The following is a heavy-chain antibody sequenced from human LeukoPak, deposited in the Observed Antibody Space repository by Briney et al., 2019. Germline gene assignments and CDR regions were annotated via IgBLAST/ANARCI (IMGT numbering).Heavy chain of an antibody. V-gene: IGHV4-61*01. CDR3: ARAHYDFWSGYLNLDY. CDR2: IYYSGST. D-gene: IGHD3-3*01. J-gene: IGHJ4*02. Sequence: SETLSLTCIVSGYSISSGYYWGWIRQPPGKGLEWIGYIYYSGSTNYNPSLKSRVTISVDTSKNQFSLKLSSVTAADTAVYYCARAHYDFWSGYLNLDYWGQGTLVTVSS. CDR1: GYSISSGYY.